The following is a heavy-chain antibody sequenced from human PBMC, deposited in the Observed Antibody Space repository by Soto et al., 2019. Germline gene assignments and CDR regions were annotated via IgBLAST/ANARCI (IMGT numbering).Heavy chain of an antibody. D-gene: IGHD3-22*01. CDR2: ISYDGGSK. Sequence: QMQLVESGGGVVQPGTSLRVSCAASGFTFSHYAIHRVRQAPGKGLEWVAVISYDGGSKLYADSVRDRFAISRDNSKDTLYLQMKALGPDDTAVYYCAKLPWGFNYYDGIEYRATYNDAFDIWGQGTMVTVSS. CDR3: AKLPWGFNYYDGIEYRATYNDAFDI. J-gene: IGHJ3*02. V-gene: IGHV3-30*18. CDR1: GFTFSHYA.